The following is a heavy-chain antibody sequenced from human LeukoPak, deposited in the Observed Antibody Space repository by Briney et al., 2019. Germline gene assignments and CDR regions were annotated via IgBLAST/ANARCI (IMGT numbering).Heavy chain of an antibody. Sequence: GGSLRLSCTVSGFTFNSGVTFSSYWMSWVRQAPGKGLEWVSGISWNSGSIGYADSVKGRFTISRDNAKNSLYLQMNSLRTEDMALYYCAKDGGPRDYGDYGGHFDYWGQGTLVTVSS. CDR1: GFTFNSGVTFSSYW. CDR2: ISWNSGSI. D-gene: IGHD4-17*01. J-gene: IGHJ4*02. CDR3: AKDGGPRDYGDYGGHFDY. V-gene: IGHV3-9*03.